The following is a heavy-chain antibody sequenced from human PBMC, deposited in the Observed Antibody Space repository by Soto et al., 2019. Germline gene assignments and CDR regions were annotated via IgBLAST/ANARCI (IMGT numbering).Heavy chain of an antibody. J-gene: IGHJ6*02. CDR2: ITSNSVYV. CDR3: ARDLSGGNFYYHGLDV. CDR1: GFTFSDFD. Sequence: EVQLVESGGGLVKPGGSLRRSCAASGFTFSDFDMTWVRQAPGKGLEWVSSITSNSVYVYYADSLKGRFTISRDNAKRSLYLQMYRLRPDATAVYYCARDLSGGNFYYHGLDVWGQGTTITVSS. V-gene: IGHV3-21*01. D-gene: IGHD1-26*01.